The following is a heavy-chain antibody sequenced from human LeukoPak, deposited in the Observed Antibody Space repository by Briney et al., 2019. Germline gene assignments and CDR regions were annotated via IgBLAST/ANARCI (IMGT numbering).Heavy chain of an antibody. CDR3: ARDSNWFDP. CDR2: IYYSGST. Sequence: SETLSLTCTVSDGSISSSSYYWGWIRQPPGKGLEWIGSIYYSGSTYYNPSLKSRVTISVDTSKNQFSLKLSSVTAADTAVYYCARDSNWFDPWGQGTLVTVSS. CDR1: DGSISSSSYY. V-gene: IGHV4-39*07. J-gene: IGHJ5*02.